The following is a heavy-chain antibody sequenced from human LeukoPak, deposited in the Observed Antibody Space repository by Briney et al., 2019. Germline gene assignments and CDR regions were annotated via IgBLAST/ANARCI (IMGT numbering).Heavy chain of an antibody. V-gene: IGHV4-39*07. Sequence: SETLSLTCAVSGDSISSNSYYWGWIRQPPGKGLEWIGSLYYSGHTYYNPSLKSRVTISVDTSKNQFSLKLSSVTAADTAVYYCARVSWFDELPSYWGQGTLVSVSS. J-gene: IGHJ4*02. CDR1: GDSISSNSYY. CDR2: LYYSGHT. CDR3: ARVSWFDELPSY. D-gene: IGHD3-10*01.